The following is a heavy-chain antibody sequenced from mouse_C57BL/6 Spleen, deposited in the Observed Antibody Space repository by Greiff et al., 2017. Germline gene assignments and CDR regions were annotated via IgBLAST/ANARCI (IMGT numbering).Heavy chain of an antibody. D-gene: IGHD1-1*01. Sequence: EVKLMESGGGLVKPGGSLKLSCAASGFTFSDYGMHWVRQAPEKGLEWVAYISSGSSTIYYADTVKGRFTLSRDNAKNTLFLQMTSLRSEDTAMYYCARLAELPYAMDYWGQGTSGPVSS. CDR2: ISSGSSTI. V-gene: IGHV5-17*01. CDR1: GFTFSDYG. J-gene: IGHJ4*01. CDR3: ARLAELPYAMDY.